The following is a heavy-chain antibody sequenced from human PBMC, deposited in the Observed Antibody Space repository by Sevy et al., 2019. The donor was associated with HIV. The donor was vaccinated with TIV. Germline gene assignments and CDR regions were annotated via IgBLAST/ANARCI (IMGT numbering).Heavy chain of an antibody. Sequence: SETLSLTCTVSGGSISSSSYYWGWIRQPPGKGLEWIGSIYYSGSTYYNPPLKSRVTISVDTSKNQFSLKLSSVTAADTAVYYCARRGCSGGSCDYWGQGTLVTVSS. CDR3: ARRGCSGGSCDY. J-gene: IGHJ4*02. CDR2: IYYSGST. CDR1: GGSISSSSYY. D-gene: IGHD2-15*01. V-gene: IGHV4-39*01.